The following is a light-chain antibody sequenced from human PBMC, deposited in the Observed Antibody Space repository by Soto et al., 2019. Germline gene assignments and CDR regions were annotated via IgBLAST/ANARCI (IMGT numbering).Light chain of an antibody. Sequence: HSGLPQHRSVSGSPEQAVTISFTGTNSDLGDSDYVSWYQQHPGKAPKLGICDGTKRPSGVPDRLSGYKAGNTASLPISGLQADDEADYYCSWYDGIYYNSVLGTGTKVNVL. CDR2: DGT. V-gene: IGLV2-11*01. CDR3: SWYDGIYYNSV. J-gene: IGLJ1*01. CDR1: NSDLGDSDY.